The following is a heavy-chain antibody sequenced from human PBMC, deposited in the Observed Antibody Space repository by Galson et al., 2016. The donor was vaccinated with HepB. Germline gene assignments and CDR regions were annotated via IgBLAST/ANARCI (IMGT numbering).Heavy chain of an antibody. V-gene: IGHV2-5*02. CDR2: IYWDGDE. J-gene: IGHJ4*02. CDR1: GFSLTTPGVG. Sequence: PALVKPTQTLTLTCTFSGFSLTTPGVGVGWIRQPPGKALEWLAFIYWDGDERYSPSLKSRLTITKDTSKNRVVLTMTNMDPVDTATYYCVHIVHSGSYYYFAYWGQGTLVTVSS. CDR3: VHIVHSGSYYYFAY. D-gene: IGHD1-26*01.